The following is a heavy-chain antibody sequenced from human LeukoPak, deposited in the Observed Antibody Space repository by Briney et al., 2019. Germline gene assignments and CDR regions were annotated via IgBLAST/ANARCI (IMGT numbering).Heavy chain of an antibody. Sequence: GGSLRLSCAASGFAFSPYAMNWVRQAPGKGLEWVSFITGDSNTTYYADSMKGRFTVSRDNAENSLYLQMNSLSAEDTAVYYCARDRTGGSFDYWGQGTLVTVSS. CDR1: GFAFSPYA. D-gene: IGHD1-1*01. J-gene: IGHJ4*02. V-gene: IGHV3-48*01. CDR2: ITGDSNTT. CDR3: ARDRTGGSFDY.